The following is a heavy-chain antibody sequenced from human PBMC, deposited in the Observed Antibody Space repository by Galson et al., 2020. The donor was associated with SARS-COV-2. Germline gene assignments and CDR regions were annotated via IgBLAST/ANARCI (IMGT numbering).Heavy chain of an antibody. D-gene: IGHD3-22*01. CDR2: ISSSSSYI. Sequence: GESLKISCAASGFTFSSYSMNWVRQAPGKGLEWVSSISSSSSYIYYADSVKGRFTISRDNAKNSLYLQMNSLRAEDTAVYYCARDYYDSSGYYWVDAFDIWGQGTMVTVSS. V-gene: IGHV3-21*01. J-gene: IGHJ3*02. CDR1: GFTFSSYS. CDR3: ARDYYDSSGYYWVDAFDI.